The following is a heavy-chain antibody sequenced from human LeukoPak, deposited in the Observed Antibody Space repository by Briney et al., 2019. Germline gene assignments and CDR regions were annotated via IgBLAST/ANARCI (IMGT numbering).Heavy chain of an antibody. Sequence: ASVKVSYKASGYTFTGYYMHWVRQAPGQGLEWMGRINPNSGGTNYAQKFQGRVTMTRDTSISTAYMELSRLRSDDTAVYYCAREFLPYYYDSSGYYPQNFDYWGQGTLVTVSS. CDR2: INPNSGGT. D-gene: IGHD3-22*01. V-gene: IGHV1-2*06. CDR3: AREFLPYYYDSSGYYPQNFDY. J-gene: IGHJ4*02. CDR1: GYTFTGYY.